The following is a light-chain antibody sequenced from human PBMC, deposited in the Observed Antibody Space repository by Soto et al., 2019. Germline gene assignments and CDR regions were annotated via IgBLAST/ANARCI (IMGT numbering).Light chain of an antibody. Sequence: QSALTQPPSASGSPGQSVTISCAGTSSDVGGYNYVSWYQQYPGKVPKLMIYEVSERPSGVPDRFSGSKSGNTAFLTVSGLQAEDEAYYYCQSYDISLSGSLFGGGTKLTVL. CDR2: EVS. CDR3: QSYDISLSGSL. CDR1: SSDVGGYNY. J-gene: IGLJ2*01. V-gene: IGLV2-8*01.